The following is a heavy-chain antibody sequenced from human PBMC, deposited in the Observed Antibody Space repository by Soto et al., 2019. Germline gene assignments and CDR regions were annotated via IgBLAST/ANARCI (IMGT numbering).Heavy chain of an antibody. D-gene: IGHD6-13*01. J-gene: IGHJ4*02. CDR1: GFTVSNNY. CDR3: ATYSSLDY. Sequence: EVQLVETGGGLIHPGGSLRLSCAASGFTVSNNYMSWVRQAPGKGLEWVSLIYSGGSTYYADSVEGRFTISRDNSKNTLYLQMNSLRAEDTAVYYCATYSSLDYWGQGTLVTVSS. CDR2: IYSGGST. V-gene: IGHV3-53*02.